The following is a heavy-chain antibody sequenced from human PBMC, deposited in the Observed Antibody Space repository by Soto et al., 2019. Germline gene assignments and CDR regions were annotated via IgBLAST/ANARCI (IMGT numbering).Heavy chain of an antibody. Sequence: ASVKVSCKASGYTFTSYDINWVRQATGQGLEWMGWMNPNSGNTGYAQKFQGRVTMTRNTSISTAYMELSSLRSEDTAVYYCARELGNYGDILAASYYGMAVWGQGTTVTVSS. J-gene: IGHJ6*02. V-gene: IGHV1-8*01. D-gene: IGHD4-17*01. CDR3: ARELGNYGDILAASYYGMAV. CDR1: GYTFTSYD. CDR2: MNPNSGNT.